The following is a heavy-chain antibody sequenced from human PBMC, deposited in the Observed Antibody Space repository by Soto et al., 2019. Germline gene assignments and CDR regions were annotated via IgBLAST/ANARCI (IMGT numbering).Heavy chain of an antibody. D-gene: IGHD6-13*01. J-gene: IGHJ5*02. V-gene: IGHV4-59*11. CDR1: GDSISSHY. Sequence: SETLSLTCTVSGDSISSHYWSWIRQSPERGLEWIGYIYHTGSTDYNPSLKSRVTTSIDTPKNMFSLKLSSVTAADTAVYYCARGFSTSWYLEFDPWGQGVLVTVSS. CDR3: ARGFSTSWYLEFDP. CDR2: IYHTGST.